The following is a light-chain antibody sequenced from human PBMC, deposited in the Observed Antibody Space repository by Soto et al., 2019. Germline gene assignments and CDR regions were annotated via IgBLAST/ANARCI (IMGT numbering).Light chain of an antibody. V-gene: IGKV1-5*03. CDR1: QSVSIW. CDR3: QQHHEYAAWT. CDR2: KAS. J-gene: IGKJ1*01. Sequence: DIQMTQSPSTLSASVGDRVTITCRASQSVSIWLAWYQQKPGKAPNLLIYKASSLQSGVPSRFSGSGSGTEFILTISGLQPEESATYYCQQHHEYAAWTFGQGTKVDIK.